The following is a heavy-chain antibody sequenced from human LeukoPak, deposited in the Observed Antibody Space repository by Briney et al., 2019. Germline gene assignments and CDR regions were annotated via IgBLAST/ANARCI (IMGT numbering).Heavy chain of an antibody. CDR3: AREIKGGDCFDY. V-gene: IGHV3-48*03. J-gene: IGHJ4*02. D-gene: IGHD2-21*01. CDR2: ISSSGSTI. Sequence: QTGGSLRLSCAASGFTFSSYEMNWVRQAPGKGLEWVSYISSSGSTIYYADSVKGRFTISRDNAKNTLFLQINSLRAEDTAVYYCAREIKGGDCFDYWGQGTPVTVSS. CDR1: GFTFSSYE.